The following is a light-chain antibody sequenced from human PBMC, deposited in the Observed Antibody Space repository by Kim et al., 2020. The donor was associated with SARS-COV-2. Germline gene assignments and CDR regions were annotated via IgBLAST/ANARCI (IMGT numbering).Light chain of an antibody. CDR2: AAS. V-gene: IGKV1-39*01. CDR3: QQSDITPYT. J-gene: IGKJ2*01. CDR1: RSIGNN. Sequence: EIQMTQSPSYLSASVGDRGTITCRASRSIGNNLNWYQQRPGKAPNLLIYAASNLQTGVSSRFSGSESGTDFTLSIRNLQPEYSATYYSQQSDITPYTFGQGTKLEI.